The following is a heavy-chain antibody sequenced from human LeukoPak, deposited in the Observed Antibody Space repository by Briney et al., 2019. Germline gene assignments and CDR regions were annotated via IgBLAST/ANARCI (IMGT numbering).Heavy chain of an antibody. Sequence: GGSLRLSCAASGFTFKSCSMNWVRQAPGKGLEWVAFITSTSGDMFYADSVKGRFTISRDNAKNSLYLQMDSLRAEDTAVYYCARAAGYYFDYWGQGSLVTVSS. CDR2: ITSTSGDM. CDR3: ARAAGYYFDY. V-gene: IGHV3-21*05. J-gene: IGHJ4*02. CDR1: GFTFKSCS.